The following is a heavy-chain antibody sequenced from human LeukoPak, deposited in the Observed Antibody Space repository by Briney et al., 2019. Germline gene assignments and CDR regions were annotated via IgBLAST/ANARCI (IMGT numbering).Heavy chain of an antibody. V-gene: IGHV1-2*02. CDR2: INPNSGGT. J-gene: IGHJ6*03. D-gene: IGHD6-13*01. CDR3: ALVYSSPYYYYYMDV. CDR1: GYTFTGYY. Sequence: GASVKVSCKASGYTFTGYYMHWVRQAPGQGLEWMGWINPNSGGTNYAQKFQGRVIMTRDTSISTAYMELSRLRSDDTAVHYCALVYSSPYYYYYMDVWGKGTTVTVSS.